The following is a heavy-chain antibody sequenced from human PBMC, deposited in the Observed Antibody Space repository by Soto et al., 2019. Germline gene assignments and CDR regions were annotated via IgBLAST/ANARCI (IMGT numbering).Heavy chain of an antibody. CDR1: GYTFTGYY. V-gene: IGHV1-2*02. CDR3: ARDYERSSRGYYGMDV. J-gene: IGHJ6*02. Sequence: ASVKVSCKASGYTFTGYYMHWVRQAPGQGLEWMGWINPNSGGTNYAQKFQGRVTMTRDTSISTAYMELSRLRSDETAVYYCARDYERSSRGYYGMDVWGQGTTVTVSS. CDR2: INPNSGGT. D-gene: IGHD6-13*01.